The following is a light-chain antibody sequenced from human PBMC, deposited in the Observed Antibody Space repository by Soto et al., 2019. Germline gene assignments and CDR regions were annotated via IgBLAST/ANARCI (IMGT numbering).Light chain of an antibody. V-gene: IGKV3-20*01. J-gene: IGKJ1*01. CDR2: GAS. Sequence: EIVFTQSPGTLSLSPGDRATLSCRASQSVSSSYLAWYQQKPGQAPRLLIYGASVRATGIPDRFSGSGSGPDFTLIISRLEPEDFAVYYCQQYGSATWTFGQGTKVDIK. CDR1: QSVSSSY. CDR3: QQYGSATWT.